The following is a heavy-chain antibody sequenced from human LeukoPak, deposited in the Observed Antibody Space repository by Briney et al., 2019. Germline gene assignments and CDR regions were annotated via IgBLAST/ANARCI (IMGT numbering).Heavy chain of an antibody. CDR2: INHSGST. J-gene: IGHJ6*03. V-gene: IGHV4-34*01. CDR1: GGSFSGYY. Sequence: SETLSLTCAVYGGSFSGYYWSWIRQPPGKGLEWIGEINHSGSTNYNPSLKSRVTISVDTSKHQFSLKLSSVTAADTAVYYCARGQDIVVVPAAIRTYYMDVWGKGTTVTISS. CDR3: ARGQDIVVVPAAIRTYYMDV. D-gene: IGHD2-2*02.